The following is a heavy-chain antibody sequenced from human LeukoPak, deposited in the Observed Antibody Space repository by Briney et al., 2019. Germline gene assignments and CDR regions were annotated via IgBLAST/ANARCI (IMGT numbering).Heavy chain of an antibody. D-gene: IGHD3-10*01. V-gene: IGHV3-20*04. J-gene: IGHJ3*02. CDR1: GFTFDDYG. CDR2: INWNGGST. CDR3: AKADYGSGSYYNWGAFDI. Sequence: GGSLRLSCAASGFTFDDYGMSWVRQAPGKGLEWVSGINWNGGSTGYADSVKGRFTISRDNAKNSLYLQMHSLRAEDTAVYYCAKADYGSGSYYNWGAFDIWGQGTMVTVSS.